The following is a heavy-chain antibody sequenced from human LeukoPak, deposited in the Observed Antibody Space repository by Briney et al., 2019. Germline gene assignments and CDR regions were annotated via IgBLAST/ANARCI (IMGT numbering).Heavy chain of an antibody. CDR2: IYPGDSDH. D-gene: IGHD3-9*01. CDR1: GYSLTSYW. V-gene: IGHV5-51*01. CDR3: ARRDGGLRYFDWTPVDY. Sequence: GESLKISRKGSGYSLTSYWIGLVRQMPGKGLELMGIIYPGDSDHRYTPSFQGQVTISADKSISTAYLQWSSLKASDTAMYSCARRDGGLRYFDWTPVDYWGQGTLVTVSS. J-gene: IGHJ4*02.